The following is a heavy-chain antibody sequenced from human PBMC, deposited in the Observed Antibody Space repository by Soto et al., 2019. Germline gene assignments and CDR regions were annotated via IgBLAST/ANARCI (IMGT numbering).Heavy chain of an antibody. CDR3: ARKQWLAPYAFEI. V-gene: IGHV4-4*02. Sequence: QVQLQESGPGLVKPSGTLSLTCAVSGGSISSTNWWTWVRQPPGKGLEWIGEIFHSGSTNYNPSLKSRVTISVDKSKNQFSLKVNSVTAADTAVYYCARKQWLAPYAFEIWGQGTMVNVTS. D-gene: IGHD6-19*01. CDR2: IFHSGST. J-gene: IGHJ3*02. CDR1: GGSISSTNW.